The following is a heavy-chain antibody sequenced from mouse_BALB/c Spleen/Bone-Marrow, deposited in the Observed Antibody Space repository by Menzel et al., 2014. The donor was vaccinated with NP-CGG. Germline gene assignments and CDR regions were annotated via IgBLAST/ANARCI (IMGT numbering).Heavy chain of an antibody. CDR1: GFKNKETH. D-gene: IGHD2-1*01. CDR2: SGPADGNT. CDR3: VRSFFYYLFFDY. Sequence: GQLKEAGGELVKPGGSGKMSRTTFGFKNKETHMHWVEQKPEKGLEWIGRSGPADGNTKYDPKFQGKATVTADTSSNAAYLQLSSLTSEDTAVYYCVRSFFYYLFFDYWGQGTTLTVSS. J-gene: IGHJ2*01. V-gene: IGHV14-3*02.